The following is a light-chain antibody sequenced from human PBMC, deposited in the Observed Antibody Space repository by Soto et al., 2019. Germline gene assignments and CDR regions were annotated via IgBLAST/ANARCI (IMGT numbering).Light chain of an antibody. J-gene: IGKJ1*01. V-gene: IGKV1-27*01. Sequence: DIQMTQSPSSLYASVGDRVTITCRASQGISNYLAWYQQKPGKVPKLLIYAASTLQSGVPSRFSGRGSGTDFTLTISSLQSEDVATYYCQKYNSAPWTFGQGTKVEIK. CDR1: QGISNY. CDR3: QKYNSAPWT. CDR2: AAS.